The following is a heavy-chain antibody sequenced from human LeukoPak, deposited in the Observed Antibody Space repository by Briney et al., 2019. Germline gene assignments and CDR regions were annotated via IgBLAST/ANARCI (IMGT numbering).Heavy chain of an antibody. Sequence: SVKVSCKASRGTFSNYAISWVRQAPGQRREWMGGIIPIFGTANYAQKFQGRVTITADESTSTAYMELSSLRSEDTAVYYCARDRPGRYCSTTSCYTASPFDPWGQGTLVTVSS. V-gene: IGHV1-69*13. CDR1: RGTFSNYA. CDR2: IIPIFGTA. CDR3: ARDRPGRYCSTTSCYTASPFDP. D-gene: IGHD2-2*02. J-gene: IGHJ5*02.